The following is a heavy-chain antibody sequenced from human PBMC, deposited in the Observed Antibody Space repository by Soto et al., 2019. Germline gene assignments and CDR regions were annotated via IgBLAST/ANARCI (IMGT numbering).Heavy chain of an antibody. V-gene: IGHV4-30-4*01. Sequence: GPVVASETLSLTCNVSGGSISNGDYYWSWIRQPPGQGLEWIGYIYSSGSTYYNPSLKSRVTISVDTSKNQFSLKLSSVTAADTAVYYCARGGGYSYGYYYYYGMDVWGQGTTVTVS. CDR1: GGSISNGDYY. J-gene: IGHJ6*02. CDR3: ARGGGYSYGYYYYYGMDV. D-gene: IGHD5-18*01. CDR2: IYSSGST.